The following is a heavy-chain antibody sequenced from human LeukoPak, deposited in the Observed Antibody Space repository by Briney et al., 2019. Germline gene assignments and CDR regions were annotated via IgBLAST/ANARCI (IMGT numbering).Heavy chain of an antibody. V-gene: IGHV4-39*01. CDR3: ARLTKGRYFDYIFDY. CDR1: GATLSNTDFY. Sequence: SETLSLTCTVSGATLSNTDFYWGWIRQPLGKGLQWIGNIYYSGSTYNNPSLSSRVSMSVDTSKNQFSLKMTSVTAADTAVYYCARLTKGRYFDYIFDYWGQGTLFTVST. D-gene: IGHD3-9*01. J-gene: IGHJ4*02. CDR2: IYYSGST.